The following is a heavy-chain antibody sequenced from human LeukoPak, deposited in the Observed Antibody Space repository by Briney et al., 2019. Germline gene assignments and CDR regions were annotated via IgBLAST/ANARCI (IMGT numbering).Heavy chain of an antibody. V-gene: IGHV1-69*04. J-gene: IGHJ4*02. Sequence: GASVKVSCKASGGTFSSYAISWVRQAPGQGLEWMGRVIPILGIANYAQKFQGRVTITADKSTSTAYMELSSLRSEDTAVYYCARVYVPHIAAAGTSALGYWGQGTLVTVSS. CDR2: VIPILGIA. CDR1: GGTFSSYA. D-gene: IGHD6-13*01. CDR3: ARVYVPHIAAAGTSALGY.